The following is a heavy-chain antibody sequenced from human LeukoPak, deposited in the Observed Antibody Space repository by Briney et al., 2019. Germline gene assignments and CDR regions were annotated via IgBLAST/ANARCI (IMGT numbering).Heavy chain of an antibody. CDR3: ARDLTTVSTHLCDF. CDR1: GFTFNVYG. Sequence: PGGSLRLSCAASGFTFNVYGMHWVRQAPGKGLEWVAVIGHDGRNALYVDSVKGRFTISRDNSKNTLHLQMNSLRAEDTAVYYCARDLTTVSTHLCDFWGQGTQVTVSS. CDR2: IGHDGRNA. V-gene: IGHV3-33*01. D-gene: IGHD4-17*01. J-gene: IGHJ4*02.